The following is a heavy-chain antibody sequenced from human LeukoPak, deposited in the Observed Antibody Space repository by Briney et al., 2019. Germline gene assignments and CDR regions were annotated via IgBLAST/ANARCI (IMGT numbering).Heavy chain of an antibody. CDR3: ARFEGFLEWPTYYFDY. V-gene: IGHV3-23*01. D-gene: IGHD3-3*01. Sequence: PGGSLRLSCAASGFTFSSYAMSWVRQAPGKGLEWVSAISGSGGSTYYADSVKGRFTISRDNSKNTLYLQMNSLRAEDTAVYYCARFEGFLEWPTYYFDYWGQGTLVTVSS. CDR2: ISGSGGST. CDR1: GFTFSSYA. J-gene: IGHJ4*02.